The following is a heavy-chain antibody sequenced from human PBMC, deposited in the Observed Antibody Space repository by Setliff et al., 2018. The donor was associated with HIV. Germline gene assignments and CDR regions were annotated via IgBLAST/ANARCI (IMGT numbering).Heavy chain of an antibody. V-gene: IGHV4-59*01. CDR1: GGSISSYY. CDR2: IYYSGST. J-gene: IGHJ3*02. D-gene: IGHD3-22*01. Sequence: SETLSLTCTVSGGSISSYYWSWIRQPPGKGLEWIGYIYYSGSTNYNPSLKSRVTISVDTSKNQFSLKLSSVTAADTAVYYCARATSAKTYYYDSSGYSYALDIWGQGTMVTVSS. CDR3: ARATSAKTYYYDSSGYSYALDI.